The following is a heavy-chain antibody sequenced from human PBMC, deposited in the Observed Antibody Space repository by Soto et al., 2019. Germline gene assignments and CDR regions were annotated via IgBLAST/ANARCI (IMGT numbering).Heavy chain of an antibody. CDR2: IYHSGST. J-gene: IGHJ4*02. CDR3: ARRYGYYFDY. CDR1: GGSISSGGYS. V-gene: IGHV4-30-2*01. D-gene: IGHD3-16*01. Sequence: SETLSLTCAVSGGSISSGGYSWSWIRQPPGKGLEWIGYIYHSGSTYYNPSLKSRVATSVDRSKNQFSLKLSSVTAADTAVYYCARRYGYYFDYWGQGTLVTVSS.